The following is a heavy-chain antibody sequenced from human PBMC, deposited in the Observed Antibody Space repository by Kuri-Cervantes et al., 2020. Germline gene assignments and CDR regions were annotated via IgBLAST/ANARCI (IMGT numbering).Heavy chain of an antibody. CDR1: GGTFSNYA. CDR2: IIPIFNTT. V-gene: IGHV1-69*13. D-gene: IGHD3-9*01. Sequence: SVKVSCKASGGTFSNYAISWVRQAPGQGLEWMGGIIPIFNTTNYAQKFQGRVTITADESMSTAYMELSSLISEDTAVYYCARLDYDILTRRAEYFQHWGQGTLVTVSS. CDR3: ARLDYDILTRRAEYFQH. J-gene: IGHJ1*01.